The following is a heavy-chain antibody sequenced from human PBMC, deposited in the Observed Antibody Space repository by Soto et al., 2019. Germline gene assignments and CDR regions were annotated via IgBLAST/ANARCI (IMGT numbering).Heavy chain of an antibody. CDR1: GFSVSSSY. CDR2: IDSGGST. J-gene: IGHJ5*02. Sequence: GGSLRLSCAASGFSVSSSYMNWVRQAPGKGLEWVSVIDSGGSTDHADSVKGRFTISTDNSKNTVFLQMNSLRSEDTAVYYCASRSGRSVSLRSYFDPWGQGTLVTVSS. V-gene: IGHV3-66*01. CDR3: ASRSGRSVSLRSYFDP. D-gene: IGHD3-10*01.